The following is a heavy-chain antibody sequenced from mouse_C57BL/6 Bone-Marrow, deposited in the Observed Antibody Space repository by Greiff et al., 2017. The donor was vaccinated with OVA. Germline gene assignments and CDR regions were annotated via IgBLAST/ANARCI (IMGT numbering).Heavy chain of an antibody. CDR1: GYTFTSYW. J-gene: IGHJ2*01. CDR3: ARESNWVDY. CDR2: IDPSDSYT. V-gene: IGHV1-69*01. Sequence: QVQLQQPGAELVMPGASVKLSCKASGYTFTSYWMHWVKQRPGQGLEWIGEIDPSDSYTNYNQKFKGKSTLTVDKSSSTAYMQLSSLTSEDSAVYYCARESNWVDYWGQGTTLTVSS. D-gene: IGHD4-1*01.